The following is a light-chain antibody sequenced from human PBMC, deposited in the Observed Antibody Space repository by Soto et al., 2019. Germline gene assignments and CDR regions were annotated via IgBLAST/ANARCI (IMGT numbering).Light chain of an antibody. J-gene: IGKJ1*01. CDR1: QRISGS. CDR2: EAS. CDR3: QQYNGYWT. Sequence: DIQMTQSPSSLSASVGDRDTMTCRASQRISGSLAWYQQKPGKAPKLLIYEASNLKSGVPSRFSGSGSGTEYTLTISSLQPDDSASYYCQQYNGYWTFGQGTRVEIK. V-gene: IGKV1-5*03.